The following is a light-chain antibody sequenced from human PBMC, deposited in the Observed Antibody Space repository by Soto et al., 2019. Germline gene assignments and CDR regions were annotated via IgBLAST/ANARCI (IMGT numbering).Light chain of an antibody. CDR3: HHYDSSPLA. CDR1: QSVSSSY. Sequence: EIVLTQSPGTLSLSPGERATLSCRASQSVSSSYLAWYQQKPGQAPRLLIYGASSRTTGIPDRFSGSGSGTDFTLTISRLEPEDFAVYYCHHYDSSPLAFGGGTKVEI. CDR2: GAS. J-gene: IGKJ4*02. V-gene: IGKV3-20*01.